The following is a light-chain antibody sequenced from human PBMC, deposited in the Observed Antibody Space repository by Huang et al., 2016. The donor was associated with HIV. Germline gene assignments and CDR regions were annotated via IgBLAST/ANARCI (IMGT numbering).Light chain of an antibody. V-gene: IGKV3-15*01. Sequence: EVVMTQSPATLSVSPGERATLSCRASQRVSSNLAWYQQKFGQAPRLLISGASIRATGIPASVSGSWSGTEFTLTISSLQSEDFAVYYCQQYNNWPRTFGQGTKVEIK. CDR3: QQYNNWPRT. CDR1: QRVSSN. CDR2: GAS. J-gene: IGKJ1*01.